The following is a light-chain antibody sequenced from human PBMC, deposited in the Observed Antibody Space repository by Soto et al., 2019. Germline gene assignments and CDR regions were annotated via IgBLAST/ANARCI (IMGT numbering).Light chain of an antibody. J-gene: IGKJ3*01. CDR3: PPYDNLPLFT. V-gene: IGKV1-33*01. CDR2: DAS. CDR1: QDISNY. Sequence: DIQMTQSPSSLSASVGDRVTITCQASQDISNYLNWYQQKPGKAPKLLIYDASNLETGVPSRFSGSGSGTVFTFNIRSLQPENNSTYYLPPYDNLPLFTFGPGTKVDIK.